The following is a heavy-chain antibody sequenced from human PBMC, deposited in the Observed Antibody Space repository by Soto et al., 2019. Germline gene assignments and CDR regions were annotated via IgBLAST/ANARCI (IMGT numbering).Heavy chain of an antibody. Sequence: EVQLVESGGGLVKPGGSLILSCAASGFTFSSYSMNWVRQAPGKGLEWVSSISSSSSYIYYADSVKGRFTISRDNAKNSLYLQMNSLRAEDTAVYYCARAKYYYDSHSGGWFDPWGQGTLVTVSS. CDR2: ISSSSSYI. CDR3: ARAKYYYDSHSGGWFDP. D-gene: IGHD3-22*01. CDR1: GFTFSSYS. J-gene: IGHJ5*02. V-gene: IGHV3-21*01.